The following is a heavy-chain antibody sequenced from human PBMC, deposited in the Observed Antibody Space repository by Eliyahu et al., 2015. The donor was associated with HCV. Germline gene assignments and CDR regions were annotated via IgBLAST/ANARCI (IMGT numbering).Heavy chain of an antibody. Sequence: EVQLVVSGGGLVEPGRTLXLSCAASGFXFDDYAMHWVRQAPGKGLEWVAGISWNSGSMSYADSVKGRFIISRDNAKNSLYLQMNSLRPEDTALYYCAKDPYSSGQQQPWFDYWGQGVLVTVSS. CDR3: AKDPYSSGQQQPWFDY. CDR1: GFXFDDYA. V-gene: IGHV3-9*01. J-gene: IGHJ4*02. D-gene: IGHD6-19*01. CDR2: ISWNSGSM.